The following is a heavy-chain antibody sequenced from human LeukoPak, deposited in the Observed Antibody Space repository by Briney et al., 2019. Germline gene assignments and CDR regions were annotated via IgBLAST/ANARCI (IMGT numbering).Heavy chain of an antibody. Sequence: GGSLRLSCAASGFTFSSYAMSWVRQAPGKGLEWVANIKQDGTEIFYVDPVRGRFIISRDNAENSLYLQMNSLRVEDTAVYYCARTPDGADYWGQGTLVTVSS. CDR2: IKQDGTEI. CDR1: GFTFSSYA. D-gene: IGHD3-10*01. V-gene: IGHV3-7*01. CDR3: ARTPDGADY. J-gene: IGHJ4*02.